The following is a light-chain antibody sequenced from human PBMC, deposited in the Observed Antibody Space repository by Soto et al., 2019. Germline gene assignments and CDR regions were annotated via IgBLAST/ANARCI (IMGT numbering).Light chain of an antibody. J-gene: IGKJ1*01. CDR1: QTINNN. V-gene: IGKV3-15*01. Sequence: TNAPSTLSVSPRDRATLSCRASQTINNNVAWYQLKDGQVPRLFSYGASTSATDLPARFSGSGSGTELTLTILRLQDVDFAEYHHQQSNTPPQTFGQGTKVDIK. CDR2: GAS. CDR3: QQSNTPPQT.